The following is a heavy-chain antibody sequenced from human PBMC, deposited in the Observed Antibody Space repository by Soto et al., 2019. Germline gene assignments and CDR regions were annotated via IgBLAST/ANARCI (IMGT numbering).Heavy chain of an antibody. CDR3: AKVVRPDILRYFDWLSFDY. J-gene: IGHJ4*02. CDR1: GFTLGDYW. Sequence: GGSLRLSCTASGFTLGDYWMHWVRQIPGKGLVWVSRINKDGSVTNYAESVTGRFTISRDNAKNTLFLQMNSLRAEDTAVYYCAKVVRPDILRYFDWLSFDYWGQGTLVTVSS. CDR2: INKDGSVT. D-gene: IGHD3-9*01. V-gene: IGHV3-74*01.